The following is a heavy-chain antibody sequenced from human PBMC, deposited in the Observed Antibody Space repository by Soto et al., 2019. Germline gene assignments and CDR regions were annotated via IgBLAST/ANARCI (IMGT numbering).Heavy chain of an antibody. J-gene: IGHJ3*01. CDR3: ERGDCSGGSSCPLAAFYL. V-gene: IGHV1-69*02. D-gene: IGHD2-15*01. Sequence: QVQLVQSGAEVKKPGSSVKVSCKASGGTFSSYTISWVRQAPGQGLEWMGRIIPILGIANYAQKFQGRVTITAYNSTSTAYMELSSLRSEDTAVYYCERGDCSGGSSCPLAAFYLWGQGTMVTVSS. CDR1: GGTFSSYT. CDR2: IIPILGIA.